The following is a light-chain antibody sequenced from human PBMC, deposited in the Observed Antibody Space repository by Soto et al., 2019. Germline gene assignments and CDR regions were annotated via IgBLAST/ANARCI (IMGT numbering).Light chain of an antibody. Sequence: EIVLTQSPGTLSLSPGERATLSCRASQSVSNSYLAWYQQKPGQAPRLLIYGASSRATGIPDRFSGSGSGTDFTLTISRLEPEDSAVYCCQQYGNSPRTFGQGTRLENK. J-gene: IGKJ5*01. V-gene: IGKV3-20*01. CDR2: GAS. CDR1: QSVSNSY. CDR3: QQYGNSPRT.